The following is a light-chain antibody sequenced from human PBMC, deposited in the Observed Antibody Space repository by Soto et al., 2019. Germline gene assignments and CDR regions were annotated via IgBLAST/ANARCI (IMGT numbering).Light chain of an antibody. CDR1: QGIRND. Sequence: DIQMTQSPSSLSASVGDRVTITCLASQGIRNDLGWYQQKPGKAPKRLIYAASSLQSGVPSRFSGSGSGTELILPISSRRPEDFATNYCLNHNSYPLFTFGGGTKLE. V-gene: IGKV1-17*01. CDR2: AAS. CDR3: LNHNSYPLFT. J-gene: IGKJ4*01.